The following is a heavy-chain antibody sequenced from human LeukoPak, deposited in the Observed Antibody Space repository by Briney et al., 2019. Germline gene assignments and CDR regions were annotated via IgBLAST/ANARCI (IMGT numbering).Heavy chain of an antibody. J-gene: IGHJ4*02. V-gene: IGHV3-30*02. D-gene: IGHD6-19*01. CDR1: GFTFSSCG. Sequence: GGSLRLSCAASGFTFSSCGMHWVRQAPGKGLEWVAFIRYDGSNKYYADSVKGRFTISRDNSKNTLYLQMNSLRAEDTAVYYCAKPEYSSGPPPDWGQGTLVTVSS. CDR3: AKPEYSSGPPPD. CDR2: IRYDGSNK.